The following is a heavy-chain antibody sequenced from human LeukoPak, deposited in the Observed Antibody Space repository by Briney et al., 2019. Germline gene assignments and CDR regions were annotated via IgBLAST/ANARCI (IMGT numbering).Heavy chain of an antibody. J-gene: IGHJ4*02. D-gene: IGHD3-22*01. CDR1: GFTFSSYG. CDR3: ARDGEGYYDSSGYCDY. V-gene: IGHV3-30*02. CDR2: IRYDGSNK. Sequence: GGSLRLSCAASGFTFSSYGMHWVRQAPGKGLEWVAFIRYDGSNKYYADSVKGRFTISRDNAKNSLYLQMNSLRAEDTAVYYCARDGEGYYDSSGYCDYWGQGTLVTVSS.